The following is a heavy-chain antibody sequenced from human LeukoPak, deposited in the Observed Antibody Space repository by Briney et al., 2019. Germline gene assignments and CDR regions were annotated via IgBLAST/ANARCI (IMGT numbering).Heavy chain of an antibody. J-gene: IGHJ5*02. CDR3: ARDGGYCSGGSCYTANWFDP. CDR2: INPNSGGT. D-gene: IGHD2-15*01. CDR1: GYTFTGYY. Sequence: ASVKVSCKASGYTFTGYYMHWVRQAPGQGLEWMGWINPNSGGTNYAQKFQGRVTMARDTSISTAYMELSRLRSDDTAVYYCARDGGYCSGGSCYTANWFDPWGQGTLVTVSS. V-gene: IGHV1-2*02.